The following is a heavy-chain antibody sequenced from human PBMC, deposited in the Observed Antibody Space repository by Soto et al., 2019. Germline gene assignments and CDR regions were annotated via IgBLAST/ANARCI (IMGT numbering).Heavy chain of an antibody. CDR3: ARGRGPYYYDSRGYYPRDRDAFDI. V-gene: IGHV1-69*01. Sequence: QVQLVQSGAEVKKPGSSVKVSCKASGGTFSSYAISWVRQAPGQGLEWMGGIIPIFGTANYEQKFQGRVTITADESTRTAYMELSRLRSEDTTVYYCARGRGPYYYDSRGYYPRDRDAFDIWCQGTIVTVSS. D-gene: IGHD3-22*01. CDR1: GGTFSSYA. J-gene: IGHJ3*02. CDR2: IIPIFGTA.